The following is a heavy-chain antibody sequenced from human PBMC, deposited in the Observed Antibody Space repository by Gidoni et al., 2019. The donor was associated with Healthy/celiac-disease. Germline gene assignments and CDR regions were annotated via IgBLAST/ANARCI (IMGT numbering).Heavy chain of an antibody. CDR2: IKQDGSEK. CDR1: GFTCSSYW. J-gene: IGHJ4*02. Sequence: EVQLVESGGGLVQPGGSLRLSCAASGFTCSSYWMSWVRQAPGKGLEWVANIKQDGSEKYYVDSVKGRFTISRDNAKNSLYLQMNSLRAEDTAVYYCARAWEDSSGWYSGRYFDYWGQGTLATVSS. V-gene: IGHV3-7*01. D-gene: IGHD6-19*01. CDR3: ARAWEDSSGWYSGRYFDY.